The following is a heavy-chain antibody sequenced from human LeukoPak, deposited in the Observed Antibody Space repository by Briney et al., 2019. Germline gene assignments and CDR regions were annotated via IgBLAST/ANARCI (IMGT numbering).Heavy chain of an antibody. Sequence: GGSLRLSCAASGFTFSNHAMSWVRQAPGKGLQWVAVISGGGRTTEYEHFVKGGFTISRDNSKDTLSLQMNSLTVEDTAIYFCAKNVAVKRYIDFWGQGTLVTVSS. V-gene: IGHV3-23*01. CDR3: AKNVAVKRYIDF. J-gene: IGHJ4*02. D-gene: IGHD1-1*01. CDR2: ISGGGRTT. CDR1: GFTFSNHA.